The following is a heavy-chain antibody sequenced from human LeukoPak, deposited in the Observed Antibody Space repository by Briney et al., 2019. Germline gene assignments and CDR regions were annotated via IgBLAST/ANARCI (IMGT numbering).Heavy chain of an antibody. CDR1: GFTVGSNY. V-gene: IGHV3-66*01. D-gene: IGHD6-13*01. CDR3: AKEAEIAAAGTYYYYGMDV. Sequence: GGSLRLSCAASGFTVGSNYMGWVRQAPGKGLEWVSVIYSGGDTYYTDSVKGRFTISRDNSKNMIYLEMTSLKAEDTAVYYCAKEAEIAAAGTYYYYGMDVWGQGTTVTVSS. J-gene: IGHJ6*02. CDR2: IYSGGDT.